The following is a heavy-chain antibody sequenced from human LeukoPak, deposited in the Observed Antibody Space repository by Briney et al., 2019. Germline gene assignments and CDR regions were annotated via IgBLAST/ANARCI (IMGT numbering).Heavy chain of an antibody. CDR3: AKVKRLWYYYGSGSYFGDGMDV. Sequence: GGSLKLSCAASGFTFSGSAMHWVRQAPGKGLEWVAFIRYDGSNKYYADSVKGRFTISRDNSKNTLYLQMNSLRAEDTAVYYCAKVKRLWYYYGSGSYFGDGMDVWGQGTTVTVSS. J-gene: IGHJ6*02. V-gene: IGHV3-30*02. CDR2: IRYDGSNK. D-gene: IGHD3-10*01. CDR1: GFTFSGSA.